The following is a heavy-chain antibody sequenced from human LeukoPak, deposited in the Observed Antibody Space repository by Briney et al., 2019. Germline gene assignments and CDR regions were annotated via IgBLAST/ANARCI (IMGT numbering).Heavy chain of an antibody. CDR3: AKDRTEGASYWYFDL. J-gene: IGHJ2*01. V-gene: IGHV3-23*01. CDR2: ISGSGDST. Sequence: PGGSLRLSCAASGFTFSSYAMSWVRQAPGKGLEWVSAISGSGDSTYYADSVKGRFTISRDNSKNTLFLHMNTLRAEDTAIYYCAKDRTEGASYWYFDLWGRGTLVTVSS. D-gene: IGHD1-26*01. CDR1: GFTFSSYA.